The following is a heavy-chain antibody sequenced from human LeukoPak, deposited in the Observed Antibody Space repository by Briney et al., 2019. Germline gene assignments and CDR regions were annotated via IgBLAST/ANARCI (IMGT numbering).Heavy chain of an antibody. CDR2: IKSKTDGGTT. V-gene: IGHV3-15*01. Sequence: GGSLRLSCAASGFIFSSYGMHWVRQAPGKGLEWVGRIKSKTDGGTTDYAAPVKGRFTISRDDSKNTLYLQMNSLKTEDTAVYYCTTDVWYYDSSGSLRFDYWGQGTLVTVSS. D-gene: IGHD3-22*01. CDR1: GFIFSSYG. CDR3: TTDVWYYDSSGSLRFDY. J-gene: IGHJ4*02.